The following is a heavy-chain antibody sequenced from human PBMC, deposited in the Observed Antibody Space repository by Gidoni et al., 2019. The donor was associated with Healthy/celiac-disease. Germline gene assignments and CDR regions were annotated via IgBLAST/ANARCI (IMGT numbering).Heavy chain of an antibody. CDR3: ARDRHGLGFDY. Sequence: QVQLVESGGGVVQPGRSLRLSCAASGFTFSSYGMHWVRQAPGKGLEWVAVIWYDGSNKYYADSVKGRFTISRDNSKNTLYLQMNSLRAEDTAVYYCARDRHGLGFDYWGQGTLVTVSS. V-gene: IGHV3-33*01. CDR1: GFTFSSYG. D-gene: IGHD1-26*01. CDR2: IWYDGSNK. J-gene: IGHJ4*02.